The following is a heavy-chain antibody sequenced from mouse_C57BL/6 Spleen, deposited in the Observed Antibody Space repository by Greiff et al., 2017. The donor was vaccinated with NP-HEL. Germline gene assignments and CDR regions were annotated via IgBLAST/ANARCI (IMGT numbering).Heavy chain of an antibody. CDR1: GYTFTDYY. Sequence: VQLQESGPELVKPGASVKISCKASGYTFTDYYINWVKQRPGQGLEWIGWIFPGSGSTYYNEKFKGKATLTVDKSSSTAYMLLSSLTSEDSAVYFCARGGYYGSSYYWYFDVWGTGTTVTVSS. CDR2: IFPGSGST. CDR3: ARGGYYGSSYYWYFDV. V-gene: IGHV1-75*01. J-gene: IGHJ1*03. D-gene: IGHD1-1*01.